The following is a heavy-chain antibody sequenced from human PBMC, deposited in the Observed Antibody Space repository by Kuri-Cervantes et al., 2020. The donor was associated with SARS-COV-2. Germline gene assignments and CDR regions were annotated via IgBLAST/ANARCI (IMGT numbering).Heavy chain of an antibody. V-gene: IGHV4-34*01. Sequence: GSLRLSCAVYGGSFSGYYWSWIRQPPGKGLEWIGEINHSGSTNYNPSLKSRVTISVDTSKNQFSLKLSSVTAADTAVYYCARGVGAAVAGTLKTIYYYYGMDVWGQGTTVTVSS. CDR3: ARGVGAAVAGTLKTIYYYYGMDV. CDR1: GGSFSGYY. D-gene: IGHD6-19*01. J-gene: IGHJ6*02. CDR2: INHSGST.